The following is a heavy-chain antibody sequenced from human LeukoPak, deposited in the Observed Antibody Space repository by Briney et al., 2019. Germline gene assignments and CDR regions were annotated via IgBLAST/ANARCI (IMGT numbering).Heavy chain of an antibody. D-gene: IGHD3-10*01. Sequence: ASVKVSCKASGYTFTSYGISWVRQAPAQGLEWMGWISAYNGNTNYAQKLQGRVTMTTDTSTSTAYMELRSLRSDDTAVYYCARAPITMVRGVSVQFDYWGQGTLVTVSS. CDR3: ARAPITMVRGVSVQFDY. V-gene: IGHV1-18*01. J-gene: IGHJ4*02. CDR1: GYTFTSYG. CDR2: ISAYNGNT.